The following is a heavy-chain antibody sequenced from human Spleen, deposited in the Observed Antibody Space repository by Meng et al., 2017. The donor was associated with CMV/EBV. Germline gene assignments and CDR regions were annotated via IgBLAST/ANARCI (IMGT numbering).Heavy chain of an antibody. Sequence: PCQASGYTFARYVISWVRQAPGQGLEWMGWISAYNGNTNYAQILQGRVTMTTDTSTSTAYMDLRSLRSDDTAVYYCARTGRTTVDYWGQGTLVTVSS. D-gene: IGHD1-1*01. CDR1: GYTFARYV. CDR2: ISAYNGNT. CDR3: ARTGRTTVDY. J-gene: IGHJ4*02. V-gene: IGHV1-18*01.